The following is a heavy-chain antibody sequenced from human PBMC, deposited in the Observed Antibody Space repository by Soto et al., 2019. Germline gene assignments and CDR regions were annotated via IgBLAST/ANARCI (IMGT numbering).Heavy chain of an antibody. CDR2: MNPNSGNT. D-gene: IGHD6-6*01. J-gene: IGHJ6*03. CDR3: ARCHHHQQPLSYNQRPGGRKYSSSDPDRKRGNYYYYMDV. Sequence: ASVKVSCKASGYTFTSYDINWVRQATGQGLEWMGWMNPNSGNTGYAQKFQGRVTMTRNTAISTAYMELSSLRSEFTAVYYCARCHHHQQPLSYNQRPGGRKYSSSDPDRKRGNYYYYMDVWGKGTTVTVSS. V-gene: IGHV1-8*01. CDR1: GYTFTSYD.